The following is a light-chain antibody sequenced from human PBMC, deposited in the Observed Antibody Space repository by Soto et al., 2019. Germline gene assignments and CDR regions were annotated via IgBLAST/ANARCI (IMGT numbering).Light chain of an antibody. CDR1: QSVDTTF. Sequence: EIVLTQSPGPLSLSPGQRATLSCRASQSVDTTFFAWYQKKPGQAPRLLIYGASKRATGSPDRFSGSGSGTDFTLIISRLEPEDFAVYYCQQYMSSVTFGQGTKVEIK. V-gene: IGKV3-20*01. J-gene: IGKJ1*01. CDR2: GAS. CDR3: QQYMSSVT.